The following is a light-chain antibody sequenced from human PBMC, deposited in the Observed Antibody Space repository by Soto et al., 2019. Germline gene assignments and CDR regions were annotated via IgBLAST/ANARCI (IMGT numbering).Light chain of an antibody. J-gene: IGKJ1*01. Sequence: AIRMTQSPSSLSASTGDRVTITCRASQGISSYLAWYQQKPGKAPKLLIYAASTLQSGVPSRFSGGGSGTDFTLTISCLQSEDFATYCCQQYYSYPWTFGQGTKVDIK. CDR2: AAS. CDR1: QGISSY. CDR3: QQYYSYPWT. V-gene: IGKV1-8*01.